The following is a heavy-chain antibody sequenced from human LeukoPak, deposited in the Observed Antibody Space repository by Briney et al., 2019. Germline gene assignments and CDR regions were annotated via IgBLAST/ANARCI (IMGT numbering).Heavy chain of an antibody. J-gene: IGHJ4*02. CDR1: GFTFSSDA. CDR2: INEGGNSK. CDR3: ARVGKNGWDFDH. V-gene: IGHV3-7*01. Sequence: GGLRLSCAASGFTFSSDAMSWVRQAPGKGLEWVANINEGGNSKYYVDSVRGRFTISRDKTKDLLHLQMSSLRAEDTAVYYCARVGKNGWDFDHWGQGTLVTVSS. D-gene: IGHD6-19*01.